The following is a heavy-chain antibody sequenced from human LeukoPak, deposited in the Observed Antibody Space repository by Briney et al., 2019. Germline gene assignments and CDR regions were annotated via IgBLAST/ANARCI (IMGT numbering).Heavy chain of an antibody. J-gene: IGHJ2*01. Sequence: GGSLRLSCAASGFTFSSYVMSWVRQAPGKGLEWVSSISGSGSSTYYADSVKGRFTISRDNSKNTLYLQMNSLSAEDTALYYCAKGGTTVYWYFDLWGRGTPVTVSS. D-gene: IGHD4-17*01. CDR2: ISGSGSST. V-gene: IGHV3-23*01. CDR3: AKGGTTVYWYFDL. CDR1: GFTFSSYV.